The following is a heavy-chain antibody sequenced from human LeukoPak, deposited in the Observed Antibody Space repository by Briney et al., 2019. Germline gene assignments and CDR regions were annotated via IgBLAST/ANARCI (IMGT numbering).Heavy chain of an antibody. CDR1: GYSISSGYY. CDR2: IYHSGST. CDR3: ASLSGYDILTGYFIPDSYYFDY. D-gene: IGHD3-9*01. J-gene: IGHJ4*02. V-gene: IGHV4-38-2*02. Sequence: SETLSLTCTVSGYSISSGYYWGWIRQPPGKGLEWIGSIYHSGSTYYNPSLNSRVTISVDTSKNQFSLKLSSVTAADTVVYCCASLSGYDILTGYFIPDSYYFDYWGQGTLVTVSS.